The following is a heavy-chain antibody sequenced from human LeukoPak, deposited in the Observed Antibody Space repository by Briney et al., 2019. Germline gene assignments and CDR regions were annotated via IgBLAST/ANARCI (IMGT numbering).Heavy chain of an antibody. CDR1: GGSISSGSYY. CDR2: IYTSGST. J-gene: IGHJ4*02. D-gene: IGHD3-22*01. Sequence: SETLSLTCTVSGGSISSGSYYWSWIRQPAGKGLEWIGRIYTSGSTNYNPSLKSRVTISVDTSKNQFSLKLSSVTAADTAVYYCAGTLDSSGYYPYYFDYWGQGTLVTVSS. CDR3: AGTLDSSGYYPYYFDY. V-gene: IGHV4-61*02.